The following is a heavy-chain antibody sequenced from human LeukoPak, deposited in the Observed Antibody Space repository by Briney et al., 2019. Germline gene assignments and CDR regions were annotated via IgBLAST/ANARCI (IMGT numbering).Heavy chain of an antibody. CDR1: GFIFSHYG. D-gene: IGHD3-10*01. CDR3: ARGRAVVRGLYGMDV. J-gene: IGHJ6*02. CDR2: ISSSGSTI. V-gene: IGHV3-11*01. Sequence: GGSLRLSCAASGFIFSHYGMSWVRQAPGKGLEWVSYISSSGSTIYYADSVKGRFTISRDNAKNSLYLQMNSLRAEDTAVYYCARGRAVVRGLYGMDVWGQGTTVTVSS.